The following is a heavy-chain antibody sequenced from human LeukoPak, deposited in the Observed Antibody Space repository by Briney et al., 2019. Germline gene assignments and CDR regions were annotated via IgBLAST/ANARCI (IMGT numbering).Heavy chain of an antibody. V-gene: IGHV6-1*01. J-gene: IGHJ6*02. CDR2: TYYRSKWYN. D-gene: IGHD5-12*01. Sequence: SQTLSLTCAISGDSVSSNSAAWNWIRQSPSRGLEWLGRTYYRSKWYNDYAVSVKSRITINPDTSKNQFSLQLNSVTPEDTAVYYCAREIDTIMATIKGRDYYYGMDVWGQGTTVTVSS. CDR3: AREIDTIMATIKGRDYYYGMDV. CDR1: GDSVSSNSAA.